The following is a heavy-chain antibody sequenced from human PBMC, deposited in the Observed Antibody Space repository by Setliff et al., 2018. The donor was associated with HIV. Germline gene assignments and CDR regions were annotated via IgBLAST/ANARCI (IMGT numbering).Heavy chain of an antibody. CDR2: ISSSGTT. V-gene: IGHV3-11*04. J-gene: IGHJ4*02. Sequence: SGGSGFTFSDYYMSWVRQAPGKGLEWLSYISSSGTTYYADSVKGRFTISRDNAKNSVLLQMNSLRVEDTAVYFCAAQGVLWGQGTQVTVSS. CDR3: AAQGVL. CDR1: GFTFSDYY.